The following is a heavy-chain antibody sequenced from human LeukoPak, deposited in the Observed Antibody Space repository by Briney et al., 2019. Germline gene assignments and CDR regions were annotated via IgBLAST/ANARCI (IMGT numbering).Heavy chain of an antibody. CDR1: GGSSSGYY. Sequence: PSETLSLTCAVYGGSSSGYYWSWIRQPPGKGLEWIGEINHSGSTNYNPSLKSRVTISVDTSKNQFSLKLSSVTAADTAVYYCARERTATYDAFDIWGQGTMVTVSS. V-gene: IGHV4-34*01. CDR2: INHSGST. D-gene: IGHD2-2*01. J-gene: IGHJ3*02. CDR3: ARERTATYDAFDI.